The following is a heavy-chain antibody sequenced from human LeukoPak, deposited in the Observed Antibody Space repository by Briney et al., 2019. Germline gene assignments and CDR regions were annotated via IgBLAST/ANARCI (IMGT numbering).Heavy chain of an antibody. V-gene: IGHV3-74*01. D-gene: IGHD3-10*01. CDR2: INTDGSST. Sequence: GGSLRLSCAASGLTFTSYWMYWVRQAPGKGLVWVSLINTDGSSTNYADSVKGRFTISRDNAKNTLYLQMNSLRVEDTAVYYCARGNSHAFDIWGQGTMVTVSS. J-gene: IGHJ3*02. CDR3: ARGNSHAFDI. CDR1: GLTFTSYW.